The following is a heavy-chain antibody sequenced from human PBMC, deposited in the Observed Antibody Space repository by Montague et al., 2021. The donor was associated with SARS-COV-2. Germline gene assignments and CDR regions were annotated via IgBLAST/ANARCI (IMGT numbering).Heavy chain of an antibody. CDR2: VYHSGST. CDR1: GDSISIYY. V-gene: IGHV4-59*13. D-gene: IGHD6-19*01. CDR3: ARGERGAWYNHYFDY. Sequence: SETLSLTCTVSGDSISIYYWSWIRQPPGKGLEWIGYVYHSGSTNYNPSLKSRVTISVDTPKNQFSLKLMSVTAADTAVYYCARGERGAWYNHYFDYWGQGALVTVSS. J-gene: IGHJ4*02.